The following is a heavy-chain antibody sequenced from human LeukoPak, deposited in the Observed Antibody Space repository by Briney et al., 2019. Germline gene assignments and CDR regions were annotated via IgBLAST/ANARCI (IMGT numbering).Heavy chain of an antibody. CDR2: ISASAAMT. Sequence: GGSLRLSCAASGFTFSSYGMSWVRQAPGKGLEWVSSISASAAMTYYADSVKGRFTVSRDNSNNRLYLQMSGLTAADTAVYYCAKDRSIGTYYTFDHWGQGTLVTVSS. J-gene: IGHJ4*02. D-gene: IGHD1-26*01. CDR1: GFTFSSYG. V-gene: IGHV3-23*01. CDR3: AKDRSIGTYYTFDH.